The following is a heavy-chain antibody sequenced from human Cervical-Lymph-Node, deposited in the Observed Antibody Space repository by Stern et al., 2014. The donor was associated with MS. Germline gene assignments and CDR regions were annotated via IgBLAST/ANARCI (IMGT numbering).Heavy chain of an antibody. V-gene: IGHV2-5*02. CDR1: GFSLSTSGVG. Sequence: ITLKESGPTLVKPTQTLTLTCTFSGFSLSTSGVGVGWIRQPPGKALEWLALIYWDADKRYSPSLKSRLTITKDTSKNQVVLTMTNMDPVDTATYYCAHSVLGYCSGGSCYRNRPFDYWGQGTLVTVSS. D-gene: IGHD2-15*01. CDR3: AHSVLGYCSGGSCYRNRPFDY. CDR2: IYWDADK. J-gene: IGHJ4*02.